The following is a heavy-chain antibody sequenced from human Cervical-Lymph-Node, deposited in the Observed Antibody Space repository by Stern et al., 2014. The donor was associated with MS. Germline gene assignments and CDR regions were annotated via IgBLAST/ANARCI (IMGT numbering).Heavy chain of an antibody. D-gene: IGHD1-26*01. CDR3: ARGELKEGLVRGMDV. Sequence: VQLLESGAEVKKPGSSVKVSCKASGGTFSRYAISWVRQAPGQGLEWMGGVIPIFGTANYAQKFQGRVTITADESTSTAYMELSSLRSEDTAVYYCARGELKEGLVRGMDVWGQGTTVTVSS. J-gene: IGHJ6*02. V-gene: IGHV1-69*01. CDR2: VIPIFGTA. CDR1: GGTFSRYA.